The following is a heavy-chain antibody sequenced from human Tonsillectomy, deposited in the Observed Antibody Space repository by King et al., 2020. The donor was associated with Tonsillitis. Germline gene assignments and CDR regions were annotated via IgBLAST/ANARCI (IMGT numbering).Heavy chain of an antibody. CDR1: GGSISSYY. J-gene: IGHJ6*02. Sequence: QLQESGPGLVKPSETLSLTCTVSGGSISSYYWSWIRQPPGKGLEWIGYIYYSGSTNYNPSLKSRVTISVDTSKNQFSLKLSSVTAADTAVYYCATLSGEARDYYYSYGMDVWGQGTTVTVSS. CDR3: ATLSGEARDYYYSYGMDV. CDR2: IYYSGST. D-gene: IGHD7-27*01. V-gene: IGHV4-59*08.